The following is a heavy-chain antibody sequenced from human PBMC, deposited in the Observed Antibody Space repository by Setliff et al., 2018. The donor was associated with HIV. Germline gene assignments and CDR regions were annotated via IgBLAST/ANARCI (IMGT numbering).Heavy chain of an antibody. CDR3: ARDRALRFSKSPSFNYFDV. CDR2: IYSTGHT. D-gene: IGHD3-10*01. V-gene: IGHV4-39*07. CDR1: GGSISSSSYY. Sequence: PSETLSLTCTVSGGSISSSSYYWGWIRQPPGKGLEWIGSIYSTGHTYYNPSHKRRLTMSVDTAKNRFSLKLTSVTAADTAVYYCARDRALRFSKSPSFNYFDVWGQGALVTVSS. J-gene: IGHJ4*02.